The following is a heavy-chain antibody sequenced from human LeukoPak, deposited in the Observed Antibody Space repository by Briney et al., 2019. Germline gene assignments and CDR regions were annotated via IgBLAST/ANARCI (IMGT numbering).Heavy chain of an antibody. D-gene: IGHD3-16*02. V-gene: IGHV4-30-4*01. CDR1: GGSISSGDYY. CDR2: IYYRGTT. CDR3: ARAVGHDYVWGSYRVYFDY. Sequence: PSQTLSLTCTVSGGSISSGDYYWSWIRQPPGKGLEWIGYIYYRGTTYYNPSLKSRVTISVDTSKNQFSLKLSSVTAADTAVYYCARAVGHDYVWGSYRVYFDYWGQGTLVTVSS. J-gene: IGHJ4*02.